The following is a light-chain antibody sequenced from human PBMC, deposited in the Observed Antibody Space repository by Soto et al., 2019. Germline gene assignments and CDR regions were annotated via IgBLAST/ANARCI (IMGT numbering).Light chain of an antibody. CDR2: GAS. V-gene: IGKV3-20*01. CDR1: QSVSSSY. CDR3: QQYGSSPPQWT. J-gene: IGKJ1*01. Sequence: EIVLMQSPGTLSLSPGERATLSCRASQSVSSSYLAWYQQKPGQAPRLLIYGASSRATGIPDRFSGSGSGTDFTLTISRLEPEDFAVYYCQQYGSSPPQWTFGQGTKVEIK.